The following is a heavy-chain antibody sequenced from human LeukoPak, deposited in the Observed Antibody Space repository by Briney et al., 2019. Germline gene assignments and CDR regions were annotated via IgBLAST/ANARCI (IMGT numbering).Heavy chain of an antibody. CDR2: IDPTDSYT. CDR3: ARQVYKHRIDY. Sequence: GEFLKISCKGSGYSFTTYWITWVRPMPGKGLEWMGRIDPTDSYTNYSPSFQGHVTISADKSISTAYLQWSSLKASDTAMYYCARQVYKHRIDYWGQGTLVTVSS. CDR1: GYSFTTYW. D-gene: IGHD1-14*01. J-gene: IGHJ4*02. V-gene: IGHV5-10-1*01.